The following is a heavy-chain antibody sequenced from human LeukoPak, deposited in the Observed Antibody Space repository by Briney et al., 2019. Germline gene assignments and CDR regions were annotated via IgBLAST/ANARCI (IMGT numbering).Heavy chain of an antibody. CDR3: ASNSGDAEYFQH. CDR2: IIPIFGTA. D-gene: IGHD3-10*01. V-gene: IGHV1-69*13. Sequence: GASLKVPCKASGGTFSSYAISWVRQAPGQGLEWMGGIIPIFGTANYAQKFQGRVTITADESTSTAYMELSSLRSEDTAVYYCASNSGDAEYFQHWGQGTLVTVSS. J-gene: IGHJ1*01. CDR1: GGTFSSYA.